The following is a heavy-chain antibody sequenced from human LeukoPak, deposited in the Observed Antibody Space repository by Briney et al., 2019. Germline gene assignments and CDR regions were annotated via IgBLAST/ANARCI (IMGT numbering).Heavy chain of an antibody. J-gene: IGHJ5*02. CDR1: GYTFTSYD. CDR3: AMRHSSSWHNWFDP. CDR2: MNPNSGNT. Sequence: ASVKVSCEASGYTFTSYDINWVRQATGQGLEWMGWMNPNSGNTGYAQKFQGRVTMTRNTSISTAYMELSSLRSEDTAVYYCAMRHSSSWHNWFDPWGQGTLVTVSS. D-gene: IGHD6-13*01. V-gene: IGHV1-8*01.